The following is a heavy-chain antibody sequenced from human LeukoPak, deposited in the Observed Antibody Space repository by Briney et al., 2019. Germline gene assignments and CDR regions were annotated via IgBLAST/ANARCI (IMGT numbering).Heavy chain of an antibody. CDR2: IYFGGST. CDR1: GFTVSSNY. D-gene: IGHD2-2*01. Sequence: GGSLRLSYAASGFTVSSNYMRWVRQAPGKGLEWVSVIYFGGSTYYADSVKGRFTISRDNSKNTLYLQMNSLRAEDTAVYYCAKKYCGSTSCPFDYWGQGTLVTVSS. CDR3: AKKYCGSTSCPFDY. V-gene: IGHV3-53*01. J-gene: IGHJ4*02.